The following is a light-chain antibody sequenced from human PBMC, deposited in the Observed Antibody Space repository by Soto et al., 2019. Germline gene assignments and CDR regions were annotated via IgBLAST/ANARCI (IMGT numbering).Light chain of an antibody. CDR1: QSVGTY. CDR2: ASS. J-gene: IGKJ4*01. CDR3: QQRSDWPST. V-gene: IGKV3-11*01. Sequence: EIVLTQSPATLSLSPGERATLSCRASQSVGTYFAWYQQKPGQAPRLLIYASSNRATGIPARFSGSGSWTDFTLTISSLEPEDFAVYYCQQRSDWPSTFGRGTKVEIK.